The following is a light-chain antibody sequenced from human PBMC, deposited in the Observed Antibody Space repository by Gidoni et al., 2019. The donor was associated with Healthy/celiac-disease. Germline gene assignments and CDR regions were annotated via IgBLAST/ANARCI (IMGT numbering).Light chain of an antibody. Sequence: DTQITQTPSSLSASVGDRVTITCPASQSISSYLNWYQQKPGKAPKLLIYAASSLQSGVPSRFSGSGSGTDFTLTISSLQPEDFATYYCQQCYSTPPTFGGGTKVEIK. CDR1: QSISSY. V-gene: IGKV1-39*01. CDR3: QQCYSTPPT. CDR2: AAS. J-gene: IGKJ4*01.